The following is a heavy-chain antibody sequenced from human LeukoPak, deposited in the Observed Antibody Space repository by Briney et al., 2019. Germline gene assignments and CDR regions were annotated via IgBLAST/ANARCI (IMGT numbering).Heavy chain of an antibody. CDR1: GFTFSSYA. Sequence: RGSLRLSRVAPGFTFSSYAMSWVRQAPGKGVGWVSAISGSGGSTYYADSVKGRFTISRDNSKNTLYLQMNSLRAEDTAVYYCAKDQGVAGTPTEYWGQGTLVTVSS. J-gene: IGHJ4*02. CDR3: AKDQGVAGTPTEY. CDR2: ISGSGGST. V-gene: IGHV3-23*01. D-gene: IGHD6-19*01.